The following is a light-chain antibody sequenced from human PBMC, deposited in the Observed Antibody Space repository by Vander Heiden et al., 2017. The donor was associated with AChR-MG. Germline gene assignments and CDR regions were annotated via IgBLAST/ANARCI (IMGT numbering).Light chain of an antibody. CDR3: EQSSNTLL. J-gene: IGKJ4*01. CDR1: QSVLYSSKNKHY. CDR2: WAS. Sequence: EIVMTQSPDTLAVCLGERATINRQSSQSVLYSSKNKHYLDWYQQKPGQPPKLLIYWASTREHGVPHRLSRSGSGRDFTLTSSSLQGEDVAVYYCEQSSNTLLFGGGTKVEIK. V-gene: IGKV4-1*01.